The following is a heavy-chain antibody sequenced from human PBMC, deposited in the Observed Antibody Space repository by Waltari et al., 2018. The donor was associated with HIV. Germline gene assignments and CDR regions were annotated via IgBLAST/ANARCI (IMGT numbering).Heavy chain of an antibody. CDR1: GFAFKNFA. CDR3: AKVAGRSGSYSHYYYGMDV. CDR2: ISDDGDQ. D-gene: IGHD1-26*01. J-gene: IGHJ6*02. Sequence: QVQLVESGGGVVQPGGSLRLSCAASGFAFKNFAMHWVRQAPGKGLEWVAVISDDGDQYYADSVKGRFTISRDNSKKSLFLQMSSLRPEDSAVYYCAKVAGRSGSYSHYYYGMDVWGQGTTVTVS. V-gene: IGHV3-30*18.